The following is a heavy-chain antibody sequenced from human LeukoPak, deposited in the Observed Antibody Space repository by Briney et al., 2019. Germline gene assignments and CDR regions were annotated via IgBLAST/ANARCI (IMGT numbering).Heavy chain of an antibody. CDR3: ARDLRFPRWLHPHDY. J-gene: IGHJ4*02. CDR1: GFTFSSYG. D-gene: IGHD5-24*01. V-gene: IGHV3-30*02. Sequence: GGSLRLSCAASGFTFSSYGMHWVRQAPGKGLEWVAFIRYDGSNKYYADSVKGRFTISRDNSKNTLYLQMNSLRAEDTAVYYCARDLRFPRWLHPHDYWGQGTLVTVSS. CDR2: IRYDGSNK.